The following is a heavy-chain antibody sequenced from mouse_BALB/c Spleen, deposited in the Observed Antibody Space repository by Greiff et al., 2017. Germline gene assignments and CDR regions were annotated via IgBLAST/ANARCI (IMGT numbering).Heavy chain of an antibody. D-gene: IGHD2-4*01. CDR2: ISSGGSYT. CDR1: GFTFSSYT. CDR3: TRDRGDYDRAFAY. J-gene: IGHJ3*01. Sequence: VQLKQSGGGLVKPGGSLKLSCAASGFTFSSYTMSWVRQTPEKRLEWVATISSGGSYTYYPDSVKGRFTISRDNAKNTLYLQMSSLKSEDTAMYYCTRDRGDYDRAFAYWGQGTLVTVSA. V-gene: IGHV5-6-4*01.